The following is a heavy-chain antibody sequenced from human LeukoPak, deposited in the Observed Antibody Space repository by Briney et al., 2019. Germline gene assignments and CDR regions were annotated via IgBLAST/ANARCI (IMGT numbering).Heavy chain of an antibody. J-gene: IGHJ4*02. CDR3: ARPREYSGYVLDY. V-gene: IGHV3-21*01. Sequence: PGGSLRLSCSASGFTFSSYAMHWVRQAPGKGLEWVSSISSSSSYIYYADSVKGRFTISRDNAKSSLFLQMNSLRAEDTAVYYCARPREYSGYVLDYWGQGTLVTVSS. CDR1: GFTFSSYA. CDR2: ISSSSSYI. D-gene: IGHD5-12*01.